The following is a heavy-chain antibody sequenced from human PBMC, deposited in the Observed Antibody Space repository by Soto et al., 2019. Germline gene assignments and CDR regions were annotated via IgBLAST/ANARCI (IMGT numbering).Heavy chain of an antibody. V-gene: IGHV3-30-3*01. D-gene: IGHD3-22*01. CDR3: ARASSSGYYLGDWFDP. J-gene: IGHJ5*02. CDR2: ISYDGSNK. Sequence: QVELVESGGGVVQPGRSLRLSCAASGFTFSSYAMHWVRQAPGKGLEWVAVISYDGSNKYYADSVKGRFTISRDNSKNTLYLQMNSLSAEDTAVYYCARASSSGYYLGDWFDPWGQGTLVTVSS. CDR1: GFTFSSYA.